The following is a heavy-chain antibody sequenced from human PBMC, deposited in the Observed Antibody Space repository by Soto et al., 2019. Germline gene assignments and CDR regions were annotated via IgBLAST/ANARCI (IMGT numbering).Heavy chain of an antibody. J-gene: IGHJ5*02. CDR2: IYYSGST. D-gene: IGHD2-2*01. Sequence: SETLSLTCTVSGGSISSYYWSWIRQPPGKGLEWIGYIYYSGSTNYNPSLKSRVTISVDTSKNQFSLKLSSVTAADTAVYYCARDRGYCSSTSCSNWFDPWGQGTLVTVSS. V-gene: IGHV4-59*01. CDR1: GGSISSYY. CDR3: ARDRGYCSSTSCSNWFDP.